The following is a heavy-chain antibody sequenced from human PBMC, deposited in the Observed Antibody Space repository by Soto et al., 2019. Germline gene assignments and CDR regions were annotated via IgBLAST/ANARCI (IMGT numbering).Heavy chain of an antibody. D-gene: IGHD5-18*01. Sequence: QLQLQESGPGLVKPSETLSLTCTVSGGSISSSSYYWGWIRQPPGKGLECIGSIYYSGSTYYNPSLKSRVTISVDTSKNQFSLKLSSVTAADTAVYYCARLKVYSDPRHGNWFDPWGQGTLVTVSS. CDR3: ARLKVYSDPRHGNWFDP. CDR1: GGSISSSSYY. CDR2: IYYSGST. J-gene: IGHJ5*02. V-gene: IGHV4-39*01.